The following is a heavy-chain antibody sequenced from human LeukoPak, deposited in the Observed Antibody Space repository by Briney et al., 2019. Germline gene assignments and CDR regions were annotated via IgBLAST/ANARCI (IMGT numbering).Heavy chain of an antibody. J-gene: IGHJ6*03. V-gene: IGHV4-61*01. Sequence: SETLSLTCTVSGGSISSSSYYWSWIRQPPGKGLEWIGYIYHSGSTKYNPSLKSRVTISVDTSKNQFSLKLSSVTAADTAVYYCARGFYGSGSYSPPYYYMDVWGKGTTVTISS. D-gene: IGHD3-10*01. CDR2: IYHSGST. CDR3: ARGFYGSGSYSPPYYYMDV. CDR1: GGSISSSSYY.